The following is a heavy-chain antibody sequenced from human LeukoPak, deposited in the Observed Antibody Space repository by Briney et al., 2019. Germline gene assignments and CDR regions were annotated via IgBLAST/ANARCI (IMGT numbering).Heavy chain of an antibody. V-gene: IGHV1-2*02. D-gene: IGHD3-22*01. Sequence: ASVKVSCKASGYSFTDFYLHCVRQAPGQGLEWVGWIDPDGGGTKYAQKFQGGVTMTTDTSISTAYMERGRLRSDDTAVYCCAREYYDSSALKCAFGLWGQGTMVTVSS. J-gene: IGHJ3*01. CDR1: GYSFTDFY. CDR2: IDPDGGGT. CDR3: AREYYDSSALKCAFGL.